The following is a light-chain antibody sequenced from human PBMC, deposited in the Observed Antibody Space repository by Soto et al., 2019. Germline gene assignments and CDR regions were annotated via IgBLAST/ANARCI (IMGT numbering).Light chain of an antibody. V-gene: IGLV1-44*01. CDR3: AAWDDSLNGVV. CDR2: SNN. Sequence: QSVLTQPPSASGTPGQRVTLSCSGSSSNIGSNTVNWYQQLPGTAPKLLIYSNNRWPSGVPDRFSGSKSGTSASLAISGLQSEDEADYYCAAWDDSLNGVVFGGGTKLTVL. CDR1: SSNIGSNT. J-gene: IGLJ2*01.